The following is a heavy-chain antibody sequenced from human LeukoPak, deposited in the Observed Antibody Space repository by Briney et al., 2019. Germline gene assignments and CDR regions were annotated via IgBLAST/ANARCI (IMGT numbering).Heavy chain of an antibody. CDR1: GYTFTGYY. D-gene: IGHD6-13*01. J-gene: IGHJ4*02. CDR3: ASSYSSSWYQFDY. Sequence: GASVKVSCKASGYTFTGYYMHWVRQAPGQGLEWMGWINPNSGGTNYAQKFQGRVTMTRDTSISTAYMELSRLRSDDTAVYYCASSYSSSWYQFDYWGQGTLVTVSS. V-gene: IGHV1-2*02. CDR2: INPNSGGT.